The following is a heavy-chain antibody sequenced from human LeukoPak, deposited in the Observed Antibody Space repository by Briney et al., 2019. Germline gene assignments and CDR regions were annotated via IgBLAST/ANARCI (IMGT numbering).Heavy chain of an antibody. CDR1: GGSISSSSYY. Sequence: PSETLSLTCTVSGGSISSSSYYWGWIRQPPGKGLEWIGYIYSSGGTFYNPSLKSRVTISVDTSKNQFSLKLGSVTAADTALYYCASSEAPITPPPYGMGVWGQGTKVTVSS. V-gene: IGHV4-31*03. CDR2: IYSSGGT. D-gene: IGHD5-12*01. CDR3: ASSEAPITPPPYGMGV. J-gene: IGHJ6*02.